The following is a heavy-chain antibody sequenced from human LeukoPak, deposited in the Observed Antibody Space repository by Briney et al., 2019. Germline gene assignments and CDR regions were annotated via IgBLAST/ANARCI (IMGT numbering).Heavy chain of an antibody. CDR1: GGSISSYY. J-gene: IGHJ3*02. CDR2: IYTSGST. V-gene: IGHV4-4*07. Sequence: SETLSLTCTVSGGSISSYYWSWIRQPAGKGLEWIGRIYTSGSTNYNPSLKSRVTMSVDTSKNQFSLKLSSVTAADTAVYYCARELGYCSSTSCRNHDAFDIWGQGTMVTVSS. CDR3: ARELGYCSSTSCRNHDAFDI. D-gene: IGHD2-2*01.